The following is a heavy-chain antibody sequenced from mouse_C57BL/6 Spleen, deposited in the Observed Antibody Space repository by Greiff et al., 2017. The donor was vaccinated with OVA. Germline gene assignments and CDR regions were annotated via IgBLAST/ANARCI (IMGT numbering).Heavy chain of an antibody. D-gene: IGHD1-1*01. CDR3: ARGYYYGSSHDY. CDR1: GYTFTDYY. CDR2: INPNNGGT. J-gene: IGHJ2*01. Sequence: EVQLQQSGPELVKPGASVKISCKASGYTFTDYYMNWVKQSHGKSLEWIGDINPNNGGTSYNQKFKGKATLTVDKSSSTAYMELRSLTSEDSAVYYCARGYYYGSSHDYWGTGTTLTVSS. V-gene: IGHV1-26*01.